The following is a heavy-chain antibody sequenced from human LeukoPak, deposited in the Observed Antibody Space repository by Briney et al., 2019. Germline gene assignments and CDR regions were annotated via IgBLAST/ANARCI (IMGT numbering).Heavy chain of an antibody. CDR1: GGSISSYY. Sequence: SETLSLTCTVSGGSISSYYWSWIRQPPGKGLEWIGYIYYSGSTYYNPSLKSRVTISVDTSKNQFSLKLSSVTAADTAVYYCARGHSITMIVGPRAFDIWGQGTMVTVSS. CDR3: ARGHSITMIVGPRAFDI. V-gene: IGHV4-59*12. CDR2: IYYSGST. D-gene: IGHD3-22*01. J-gene: IGHJ3*02.